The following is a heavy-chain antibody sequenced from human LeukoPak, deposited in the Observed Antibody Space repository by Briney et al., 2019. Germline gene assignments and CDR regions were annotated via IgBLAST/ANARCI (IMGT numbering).Heavy chain of an antibody. CDR3: ARDRGADY. Sequence: GGSLRLSXAASGFTFSTYTMNWVRQAPGKGLEWVSSISASTSYINYADSVKGRFTIPRDNAENSLYLQMNSLRAEDTAVYYCARDRGADYWGQGTLVTVSS. CDR1: GFTFSTYT. J-gene: IGHJ4*02. V-gene: IGHV3-21*01. CDR2: ISASTSYI. D-gene: IGHD5-12*01.